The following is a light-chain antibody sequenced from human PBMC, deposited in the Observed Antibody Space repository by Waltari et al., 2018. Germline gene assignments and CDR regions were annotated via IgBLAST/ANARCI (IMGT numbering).Light chain of an antibody. J-gene: IGLJ2*01. V-gene: IGLV3-21*03. CDR2: VEG. CDR3: QVWDSNSYQVV. CDR1: NTGAKR. Sequence: SYVLTQSPSVSVAPGKTARITCGGHNTGAKRGHRYHQRPGQAPVAVVEVEGDRPAGIPERISGSNSENTATLTISRVEAGDEGDYYCQVWDSNSYQVVVGGGTRLTVL.